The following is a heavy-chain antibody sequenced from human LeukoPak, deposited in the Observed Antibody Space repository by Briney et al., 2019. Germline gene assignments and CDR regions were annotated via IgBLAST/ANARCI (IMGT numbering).Heavy chain of an antibody. V-gene: IGHV4-39*07. CDR2: IYYSGST. Sequence: SETLSLTCTVSGGSISSSSYYWGWIRQPPGKGLEWIVSIYYSGSTYYNPSLKSRVTISVDTSKNQFSLKLSSVTAADTAVYYCARLYYYGSGMFSAFDIWGQGTVVTVSS. D-gene: IGHD3-10*01. CDR3: ARLYYYGSGMFSAFDI. J-gene: IGHJ3*02. CDR1: GGSISSSSYY.